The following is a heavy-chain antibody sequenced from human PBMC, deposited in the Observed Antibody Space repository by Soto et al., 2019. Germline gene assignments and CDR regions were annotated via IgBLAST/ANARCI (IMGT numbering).Heavy chain of an antibody. D-gene: IGHD2-15*01. J-gene: IGHJ2*01. CDR2: ISPKFGRT. V-gene: IGHV1-18*01. CDR3: ARDDCNGGSCDGGHYLDL. CDR1: DYIFLAYG. Sequence: QVQLVQSGPEVKKAGASVKVSCTAPTDYIFLAYGFDWVRQAPGQGLEWMGWISPKFGRTNYARTLQDRFTMTPEGSTKTVSMELRDLRSDDTAVYYCARDDCNGGSCDGGHYLDLWGRGTPISVSS.